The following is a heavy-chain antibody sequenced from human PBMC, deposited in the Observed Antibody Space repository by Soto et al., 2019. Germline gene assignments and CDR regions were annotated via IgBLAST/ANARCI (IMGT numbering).Heavy chain of an antibody. CDR2: IYYSGST. CDR3: ARDLEMATIKHYCYGMDV. D-gene: IGHD5-12*01. J-gene: IGHJ6*01. V-gene: IGHV4-61*01. Sequence: QVQLQESGPGLVKPSETLSLTCTVSGGSFSSGSYYWSWIRQPPGQGLEWIGYIYYSGSTNYNPSLKSRVTISVDTSKIQFALRLSSVTAGDTAVYYCARDLEMATIKHYCYGMDVW. CDR1: GGSFSSGSYY.